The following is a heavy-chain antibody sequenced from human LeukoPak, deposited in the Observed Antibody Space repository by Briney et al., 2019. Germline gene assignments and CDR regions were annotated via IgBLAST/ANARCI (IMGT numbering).Heavy chain of an antibody. Sequence: ASVKVSCKASGYTFTSYGISWVRQAPGKGLEWMGWISAYNGNTNYAQKLQGRVTMTTDTSTSTAYMELRSLRSDDTAVYYCARDREGCGGYCSGGSSNGYWGQGTLVTVSS. V-gene: IGHV1-18*04. CDR1: GYTFTSYG. J-gene: IGHJ4*02. CDR3: ARDREGCGGYCSGGSSNGY. D-gene: IGHD2-15*01. CDR2: ISAYNGNT.